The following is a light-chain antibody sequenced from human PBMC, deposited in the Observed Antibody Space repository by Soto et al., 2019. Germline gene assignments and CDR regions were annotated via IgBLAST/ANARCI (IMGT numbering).Light chain of an antibody. J-gene: IGKJ4*01. Sequence: EIVLTQSPGPLSLSPGERATLSCRASQSVSRSYLAWYQQRPGQAPRLLIYDASNRATGIPARFSGSGSGTDFTLTISSLEPEDFALYYCQQRSSWPLTFGGGTKVDIK. CDR2: DAS. CDR1: QSVSRSY. V-gene: IGKV3D-20*02. CDR3: QQRSSWPLT.